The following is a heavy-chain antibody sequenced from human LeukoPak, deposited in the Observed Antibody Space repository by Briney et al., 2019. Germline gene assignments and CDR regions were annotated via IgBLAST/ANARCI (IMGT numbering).Heavy chain of an antibody. D-gene: IGHD2-21*02. CDR2: ISDTGGST. CDR3: AKQHDFLRIFDI. J-gene: IGHJ3*02. V-gene: IGHV3-23*01. CDR1: GFTFSRYA. Sequence: GGSLRLSCAASGFTFSRYAMTWVRQAPGKGLEWVSDISDTGGSTYYADSVRGRFTISRDNSKNTLYLQMNSLGAEDTAVYFCAKQHDFLRIFDIWGQGTMVTVSS.